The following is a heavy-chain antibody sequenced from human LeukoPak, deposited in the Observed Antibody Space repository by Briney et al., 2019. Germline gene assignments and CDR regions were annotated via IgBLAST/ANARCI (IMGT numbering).Heavy chain of an antibody. J-gene: IGHJ4*02. V-gene: IGHV1-18*01. CDR2: LSASDGST. CDR1: GYTFTSYG. D-gene: IGHD4-17*01. CDR3: ARDPNGDFDFDY. Sequence: ASVKVSCKASGYTFTSYGISWVRPAPGQGLEWMGWLSASDGSTNYAQKLQGRVTMTTDTSTSTAYMELRSLRSDDTAVYYCARDPNGDFDFDYWGQGTLVTVSS.